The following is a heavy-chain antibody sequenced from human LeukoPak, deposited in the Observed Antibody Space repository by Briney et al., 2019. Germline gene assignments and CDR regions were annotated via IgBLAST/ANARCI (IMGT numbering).Heavy chain of an antibody. V-gene: IGHV3-11*01. CDR1: GFTFSDYY. CDR3: AKEIVVVPAAKYYYYYGMDV. J-gene: IGHJ6*02. CDR2: ISSSGSTI. D-gene: IGHD2-2*01. Sequence: PGGSLRLSCAASGFTFSDYYMSWIRQAPGKGLEWVSYISSSGSTIYYADSVKGRFTISRDNSKNTLYLQMNSLRAEDTAVYYCAKEIVVVPAAKYYYYYGMDVWGQGTLVTVSS.